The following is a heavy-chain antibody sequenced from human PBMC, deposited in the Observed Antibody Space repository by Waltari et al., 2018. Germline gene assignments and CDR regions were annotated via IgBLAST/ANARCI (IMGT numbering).Heavy chain of an antibody. CDR1: GSRLDNDA. CDR3: GAEGESHPTYLHY. J-gene: IGHJ4*02. Sequence: EVELVEPVGAFVRPGQSLRLACEAPGSRLDNDAMHWVRQAPGKGLEWVAGISWNSANIGYADSVEGRFTISRDNAKNSLYLQMSSLRSEDTASYYCGAEGESHPTYLHYWGQGTLVTVSS. D-gene: IGHD3-16*01. V-gene: IGHV3-9*01. CDR2: ISWNSANI.